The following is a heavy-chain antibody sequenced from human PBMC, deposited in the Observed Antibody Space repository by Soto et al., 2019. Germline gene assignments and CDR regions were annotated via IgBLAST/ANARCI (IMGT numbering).Heavy chain of an antibody. CDR2: ISSSSSYI. CDR1: GFTFSSYS. V-gene: IGHV3-21*01. D-gene: IGHD6-19*01. Sequence: GSLRLSCAASGFTFSSYSMNWVRQAPGKGLEWVSSISSSSSYIYYADSVKGRFTISRDNAKNSLYLQMNSLRAEDTAVYYWARDRTTSGWPLDYWGQGTLVTVSS. CDR3: ARDRTTSGWPLDY. J-gene: IGHJ4*02.